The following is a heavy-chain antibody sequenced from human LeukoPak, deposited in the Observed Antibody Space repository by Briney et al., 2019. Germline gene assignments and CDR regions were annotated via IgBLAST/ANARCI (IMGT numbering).Heavy chain of an antibody. J-gene: IGHJ4*02. D-gene: IGHD3-22*01. CDR1: GGSFSGYY. CDR3: ARGKINYYDSSGYPPFFDY. Sequence: SETLSLTCAGYGGSFSGYYWSWIRQPPGKGLEWIGEINHSGSTNYNPSLKSRVTISVDTSKNQFSLKLSSVTAADTAVYYCARGKINYYDSSGYPPFFDYWGQGTLVTVPS. V-gene: IGHV4-34*01. CDR2: INHSGST.